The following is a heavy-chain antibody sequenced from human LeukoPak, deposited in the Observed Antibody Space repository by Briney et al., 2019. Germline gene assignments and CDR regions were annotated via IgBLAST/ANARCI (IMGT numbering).Heavy chain of an antibody. CDR3: ATGQGDYYYYYMDV. CDR2: IIPIFGTA. V-gene: IGHV1-69*05. Sequence: SVKVSCKASGYTFTSYGISWVRQAPGQGLEWMGGIIPIFGTANYAQKFQGRVTITTDESTSTAYMELSSLKSEDTAVYYCATGQGDYYYYYMDVWGKGTTVTVSS. CDR1: GYTFTSYG. J-gene: IGHJ6*03. D-gene: IGHD1-14*01.